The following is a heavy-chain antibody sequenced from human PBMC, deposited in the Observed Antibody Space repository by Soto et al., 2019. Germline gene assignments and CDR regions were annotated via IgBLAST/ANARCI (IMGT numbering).Heavy chain of an antibody. V-gene: IGHV4-34*01. D-gene: IGHD3-10*01. J-gene: IGHJ5*02. Sequence: SETLSLTCAVYGGSFSGDYWSWIRQPPGKGLEWIGEINHSGSTNYNPSLKSRVTISVDTSKNQFSLKLSSVTAADTAVYYCARGRGYYYGSGSYSWFDPWGQGTLVTVSS. CDR3: ARGRGYYYGSGSYSWFDP. CDR1: GGSFSGDY. CDR2: INHSGST.